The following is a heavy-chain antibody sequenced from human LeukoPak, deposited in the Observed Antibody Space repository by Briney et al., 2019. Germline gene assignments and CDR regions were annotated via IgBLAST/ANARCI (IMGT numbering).Heavy chain of an antibody. CDR1: GDSINGFY. Sequence: SQTLSLTCTVSGDSINGFYWSWIRQPPGKGLEWVAYIYYAVRTTYNSSLKSRVTISVDTSKNQFSLELTSLTAADTAVYYCARQGRFSYFGMDVWGQGTTVTVSS. V-gene: IGHV4-59*08. D-gene: IGHD3-3*01. J-gene: IGHJ6*02. CDR3: ARQGRFSYFGMDV. CDR2: IYYAVRT.